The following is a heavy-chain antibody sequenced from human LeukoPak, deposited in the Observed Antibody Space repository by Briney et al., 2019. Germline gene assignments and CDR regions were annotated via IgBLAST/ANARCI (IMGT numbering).Heavy chain of an antibody. CDR3: ARVRRSGSYYNLLNWFDP. Sequence: SETLSLTCAVYGGSFSGYYWSWLRQPPGKGLEWLGEINHSGSTNYNPSLKSRVTISVDTSENQFSLKLSSVTAADTAVYYCARVRRSGSYYNLLNWFDPWGQGTLVTVSS. J-gene: IGHJ5*02. D-gene: IGHD3-10*01. V-gene: IGHV4-34*01. CDR1: GGSFSGYY. CDR2: INHSGST.